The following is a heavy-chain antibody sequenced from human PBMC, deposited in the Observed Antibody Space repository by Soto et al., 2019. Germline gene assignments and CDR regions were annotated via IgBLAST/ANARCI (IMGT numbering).Heavy chain of an antibody. CDR2: IFHDGNT. CDR3: ARHEGWTGPDQ. J-gene: IGHJ5*02. V-gene: IGHV4-4*02. Sequence: QVHLQESGPGLVKPSETLSLTCAVSGASIGSGGWWSWVRQPPGKGLEWIAEIFHDGNTNYSPSLKSRVTISVDQSQNQFSLNVYSVTAADTAVYYCARHEGWTGPDQWGQGTLVTVS. D-gene: IGHD2-8*02. CDR1: GASIGSGGW.